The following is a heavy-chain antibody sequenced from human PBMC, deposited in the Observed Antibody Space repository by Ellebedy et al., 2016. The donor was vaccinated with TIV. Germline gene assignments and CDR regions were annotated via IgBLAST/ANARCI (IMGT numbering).Heavy chain of an antibody. J-gene: IGHJ4*02. CDR2: INPSGGSI. CDR1: GYTFTSYF. Sequence: ASVKVSCKASGYTFTSYFLHWVRQAPGQGLEWMGMINPSGGSISYTQKFQGRVTMTRDRSTSTVYMELSSLRSEDTAVYCCARDGYSYGYGSFDYWGQGTLVTVSS. V-gene: IGHV1-46*01. CDR3: ARDGYSYGYGSFDY. D-gene: IGHD5-18*01.